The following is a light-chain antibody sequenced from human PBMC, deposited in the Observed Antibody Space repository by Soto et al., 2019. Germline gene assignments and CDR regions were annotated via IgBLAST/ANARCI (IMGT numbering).Light chain of an antibody. CDR2: WAS. Sequence: IVMTQSPDSLAVSLGERATINCKSSQSVLYRSNNKNYLAWYQQKPGQPPKLLIYWASTRESGVPERFSGSGSATDFTLTISSLQAEDVAVYYCQQYYTTLALTFGGGTKVEIK. J-gene: IGKJ4*01. CDR3: QQYYTTLALT. V-gene: IGKV4-1*01. CDR1: QSVLYRSNNKNY.